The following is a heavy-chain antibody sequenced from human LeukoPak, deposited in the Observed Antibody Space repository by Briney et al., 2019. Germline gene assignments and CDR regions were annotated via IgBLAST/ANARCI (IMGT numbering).Heavy chain of an antibody. CDR1: GFTFSSYA. CDR3: ARVAYYDFWSGYFDY. D-gene: IGHD3-3*01. Sequence: GSLRLSCAASGFTFSSYAMHWVRQAPGKGLEYVSATSSNGGSTYYANSVKGRFTISRDNSKNTLYLQMGSLRAEDMAVYYCARVAYYDFWSGYFDYWGQGTLVTVSS. J-gene: IGHJ4*02. V-gene: IGHV3-64*01. CDR2: TSSNGGST.